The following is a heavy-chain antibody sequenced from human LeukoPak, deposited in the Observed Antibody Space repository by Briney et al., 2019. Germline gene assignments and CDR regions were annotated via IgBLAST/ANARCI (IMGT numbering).Heavy chain of an antibody. CDR2: INPNSGVT. CDR1: GGTFSSYA. V-gene: IGHV1-2*06. Sequence: ASVKVSCKASGGTFSSYAISWVRQAPGQGLEWMGRINPNSGVTNYAQRFQGRVTMTRDTSISTAYMELNRLTSDDTAVYYCAREDGSGSGGFDFWGQGTLVTVSS. D-gene: IGHD6-19*01. J-gene: IGHJ4*02. CDR3: AREDGSGSGGFDF.